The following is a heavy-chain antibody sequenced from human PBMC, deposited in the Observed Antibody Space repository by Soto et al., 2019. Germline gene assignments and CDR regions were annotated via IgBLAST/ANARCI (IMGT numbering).Heavy chain of an antibody. CDR3: ARGRRDIVVVVAAGWFDP. Sequence: PSETLSLTCAVYGGSFSGYYWSWIRQPPGKGLEWIGEINHSGSTNYNPSLKSRVTISVDTSKNQFSLKLSSVTAADTAVYYCARGRRDIVVVVAAGWFDPWGQGTLVTAPQ. J-gene: IGHJ5*02. D-gene: IGHD2-15*01. V-gene: IGHV4-34*01. CDR2: INHSGST. CDR1: GGSFSGYY.